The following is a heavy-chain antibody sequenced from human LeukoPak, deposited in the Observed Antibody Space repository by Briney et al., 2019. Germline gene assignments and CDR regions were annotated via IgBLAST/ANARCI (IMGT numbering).Heavy chain of an antibody. CDR2: FGTDGST. CDR3: ARDLDYWVAMDV. Sequence: QPGGSLLLSCDASGFTFSGYAVSWVRPAPGEGVEWVSGFGTDGSTHYAESVRGRFDISRDTSKTTLYLQMNSLRAEDTALYYCARDLDYWVAMDVWGHGATVTVS. V-gene: IGHV3-23*01. CDR1: GFTFSGYA. D-gene: IGHD5-12*01. J-gene: IGHJ6*02.